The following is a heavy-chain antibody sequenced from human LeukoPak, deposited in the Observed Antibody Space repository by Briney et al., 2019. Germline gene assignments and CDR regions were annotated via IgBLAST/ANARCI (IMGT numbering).Heavy chain of an antibody. D-gene: IGHD3-16*02. Sequence: SQTLSLTCAISGDSVSSNSAAWNWIRQSPSRGLEWLGRTYYGSKWYNDYAVSVKSRITINPDTSKNQFSLQLNSVTPEDTAVYYCARVSYDYVWGSYPYRGFDPWGQGTLVTVSS. CDR3: ARVSYDYVWGSYPYRGFDP. V-gene: IGHV6-1*01. J-gene: IGHJ5*02. CDR2: TYYGSKWYN. CDR1: GDSVSSNSAA.